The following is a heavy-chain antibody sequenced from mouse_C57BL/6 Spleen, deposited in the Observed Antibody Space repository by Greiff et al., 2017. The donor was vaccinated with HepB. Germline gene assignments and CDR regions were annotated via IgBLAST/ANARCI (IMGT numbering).Heavy chain of an antibody. CDR1: GFTFSDYY. CDR3: ASYGKPHYYAMDY. J-gene: IGHJ4*01. CDR2: INYDGSST. V-gene: IGHV5-16*01. Sequence: EVMLVESEGGLVQPGSSMKLSCTASGFTFSDYYMAWVRQVPEKGLEWVANINYDGSSTYYLDSLKSRFIISRDNAKNILYLQMSSLKSEDTATYYCASYGKPHYYAMDYWGQGTSVTVSS. D-gene: IGHD2-1*01.